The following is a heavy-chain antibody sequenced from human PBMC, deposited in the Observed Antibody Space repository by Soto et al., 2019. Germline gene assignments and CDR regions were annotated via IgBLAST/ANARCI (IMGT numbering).Heavy chain of an antibody. CDR3: ARDMCSGGSCYFYYYYGMDV. V-gene: IGHV3-11*01. J-gene: IGHJ6*02. CDR2: ISSSGSTI. Sequence: QVQLVESGGGLVKPGGSLRISCAASGFTFSDYYMSWIRQAPGKGLEWVSYISSSGSTIYYADSVKGRFTISRDNAKNSLYLQMNSLRAEDTAVYYCARDMCSGGSCYFYYYYGMDVWGQGTTVTVSS. CDR1: GFTFSDYY. D-gene: IGHD2-15*01.